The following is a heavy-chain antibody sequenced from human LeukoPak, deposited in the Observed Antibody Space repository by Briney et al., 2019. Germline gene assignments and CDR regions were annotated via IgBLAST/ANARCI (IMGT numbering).Heavy chain of an antibody. Sequence: GGSLRLSCAASGFTFSSYAMHWVRQAPGKGLEWVAVISYDGSNKYYADSVKGRFTISRDNSKNTLYPQMNSLRAEDTAVYYCAREYSGSYPFDYWGQGTLVTVSS. D-gene: IGHD1-26*01. CDR2: ISYDGSNK. V-gene: IGHV3-30*01. CDR1: GFTFSSYA. CDR3: AREYSGSYPFDY. J-gene: IGHJ4*02.